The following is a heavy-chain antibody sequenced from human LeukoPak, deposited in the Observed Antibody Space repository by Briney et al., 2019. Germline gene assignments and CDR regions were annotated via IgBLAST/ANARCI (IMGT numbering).Heavy chain of an antibody. J-gene: IGHJ4*02. Sequence: SETLSLTCAVYGGSFSGYYWSWIRQPPGKGLEWIGEINHSGSTNYNPSLKSRVTISVDTSKNQFSLKLSSVTAADTAVYYCARGRPDYDILTGYSYWGQGTLVTVSS. CDR3: ARGRPDYDILTGYSY. CDR1: GGSFSGYY. CDR2: INHSGST. D-gene: IGHD3-9*01. V-gene: IGHV4-34*01.